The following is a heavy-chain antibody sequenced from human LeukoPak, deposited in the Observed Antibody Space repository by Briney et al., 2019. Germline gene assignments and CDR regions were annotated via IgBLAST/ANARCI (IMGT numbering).Heavy chain of an antibody. Sequence: GGSLRLSCEASGFTFDDYGMSWVRQAPGKGLEWVSGINWNGGSTGYADSVKGRFTISRDNAKNSLYLQMNSLRAEDTALYYCARESSDYGYYYYGMDVWGQGTTVTVSS. V-gene: IGHV3-20*04. D-gene: IGHD4-17*01. J-gene: IGHJ6*02. CDR3: ARESSDYGYYYYGMDV. CDR2: INWNGGST. CDR1: GFTFDDYG.